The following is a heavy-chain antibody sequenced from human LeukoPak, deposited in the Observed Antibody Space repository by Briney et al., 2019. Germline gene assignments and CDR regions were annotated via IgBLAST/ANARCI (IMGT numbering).Heavy chain of an antibody. Sequence: PGGSLILSCAASGFTFSSYGMHWVRQAPGKGLEWVAFIPYDGSNEYYADSVKGRFTISRDNSKNTLYLQMNSLRAEDTAVYYCAKGGADIAVLPAAIPFDYWGQGTLVTVSS. D-gene: IGHD2-2*02. CDR3: AKGGADIAVLPAAIPFDY. V-gene: IGHV3-30*02. CDR2: IPYDGSNE. CDR1: GFTFSSYG. J-gene: IGHJ4*02.